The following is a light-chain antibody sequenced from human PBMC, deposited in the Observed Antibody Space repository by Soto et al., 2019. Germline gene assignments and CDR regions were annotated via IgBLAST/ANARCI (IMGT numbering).Light chain of an antibody. CDR2: AAS. J-gene: IGKJ1*01. CDR1: KTINNY. Sequence: DIQMTQSPSSLSASVGDRVTIACRTSKTINNYVNWYQQKPGKAPKLLIYAASPLQSGVPYRFSRSGSGPDFKLPISSLQPEDFATYDCQQSYSIPTFGQGTKVEIK. CDR3: QQSYSIPT. V-gene: IGKV1-39*01.